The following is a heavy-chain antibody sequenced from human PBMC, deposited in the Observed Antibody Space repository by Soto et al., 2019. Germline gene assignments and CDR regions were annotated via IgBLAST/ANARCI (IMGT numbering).Heavy chain of an antibody. CDR1: GFTFKNFA. CDR2: ISWNSGSI. CDR3: TKGPTTTDWFHP. Sequence: GGSLRLSCTASGFTFKNFAMHWVRQAPGKGLEWVSGISWNSGSINYAASVKGRFTVSRDNARNSLFLQMHSLTSEDSAVYYCTKGPTTTDWFHPWGQGTQVTVSS. V-gene: IGHV3-9*01. D-gene: IGHD1-1*01. J-gene: IGHJ5*02.